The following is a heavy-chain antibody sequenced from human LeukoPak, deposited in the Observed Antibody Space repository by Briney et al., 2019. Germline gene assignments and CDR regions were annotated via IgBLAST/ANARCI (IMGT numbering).Heavy chain of an antibody. CDR3: ARGEDIVVVPAAWGMDV. Sequence: SETLSLTCTVSGGSISSYYWSWIRQPPGKGLEWIGYIYYSGSTNYNPSLKSRVTISVDTSKNQFSLKLSSVTAADTAVYYCARGEDIVVVPAAWGMDVWGQGTTVTVSS. CDR2: IYYSGST. J-gene: IGHJ6*02. V-gene: IGHV4-59*01. D-gene: IGHD2-2*01. CDR1: GGSISSYY.